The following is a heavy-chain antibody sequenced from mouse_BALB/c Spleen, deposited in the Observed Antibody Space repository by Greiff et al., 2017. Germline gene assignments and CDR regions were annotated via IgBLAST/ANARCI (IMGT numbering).Heavy chain of an antibody. CDR1: GFTFSSYT. J-gene: IGHJ3*01. D-gene: IGHD1-1*01. V-gene: IGHV5-12-2*01. CDR3: AGYYGSSPFAY. Sequence: DVMLVESGGGLVQPGGSLKLSCAASGFTFSSYTMSWVRQTPEKRLEWVAYISNGGGSTYYPDTVKGRFTISSDNAKNTLYLQMSSLKSEDTAMYYCAGYYGSSPFAYWGQGTLVTVSA. CDR2: ISNGGGST.